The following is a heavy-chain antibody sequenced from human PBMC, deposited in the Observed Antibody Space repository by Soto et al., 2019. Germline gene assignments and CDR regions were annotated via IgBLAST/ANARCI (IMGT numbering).Heavy chain of an antibody. CDR3: AKAIRVTVDY. Sequence: GGSLRLSCAASGFTFSAYAMGWVRQPPGKGLEWVSSIGVSDGSRYYADSVKGRFSISRDNSENTVYLQMNSLRAEDTAVYYCAKAIRVTVDYWGQGTLVTVSS. D-gene: IGHD4-4*01. J-gene: IGHJ4*02. CDR1: GFTFSAYA. CDR2: IGVSDGSR. V-gene: IGHV3-23*01.